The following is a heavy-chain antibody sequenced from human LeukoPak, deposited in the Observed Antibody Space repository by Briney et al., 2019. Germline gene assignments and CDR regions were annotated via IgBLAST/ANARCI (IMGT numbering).Heavy chain of an antibody. Sequence: SETLSLTCTVSGGSISSSSYYWGWIRQPPGKGLEWIGSIYYSGSTYYNPSLKSRVTISVDTSKNQFSLRLSSVTAADTAVYYCARRSLARVVPAASHYYYYGMDVWGQGTTVTVSS. CDR2: IYYSGST. CDR3: ARRSLARVVPAASHYYYYGMDV. D-gene: IGHD2-2*01. V-gene: IGHV4-39*01. CDR1: GGSISSSSYY. J-gene: IGHJ6*02.